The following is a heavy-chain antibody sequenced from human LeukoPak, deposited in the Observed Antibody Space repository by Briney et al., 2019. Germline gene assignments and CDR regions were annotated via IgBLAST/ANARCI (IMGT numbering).Heavy chain of an antibody. D-gene: IGHD6-13*01. J-gene: IGHJ6*03. CDR2: IWYGGSNK. CDR3: AKDGPHSSSQYFYYYYMDV. Sequence: GGSLRLSCAASGFTFSTYGIHWVRQAPGKGLEWVAVIWYGGSNKYYADSVKGRFTISRDNSKSTLYLEMNGLRADDTAVYFCAKDGPHSSSQYFYYYYMDVWGKGTTVTVSS. CDR1: GFTFSTYG. V-gene: IGHV3-33*06.